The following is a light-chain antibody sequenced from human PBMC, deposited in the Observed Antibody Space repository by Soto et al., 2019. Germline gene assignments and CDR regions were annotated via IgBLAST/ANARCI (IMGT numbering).Light chain of an antibody. CDR1: QSLSTY. J-gene: IGKJ4*01. CDR3: QHRDSWPLT. Sequence: EIVLTQAPATLSLSPGERATLSCRASQSLSTYLAWYQQKPGQAPRLLIYDASNRATGIPARFSGSGSGTDFTLTISSLEPEDFAVYYCQHRDSWPLTFGGGTKVDIK. V-gene: IGKV3-11*01. CDR2: DAS.